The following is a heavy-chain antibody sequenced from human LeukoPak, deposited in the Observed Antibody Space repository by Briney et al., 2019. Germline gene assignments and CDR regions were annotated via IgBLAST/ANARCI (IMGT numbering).Heavy chain of an antibody. V-gene: IGHV3-53*01. CDR2: IYSGGST. CDR1: GFTFSSYG. Sequence: PGGSLRLSCAASGFTFSSYGMHWVRQAPGKGLEWVSVIYSGGSTYYADSVKGRFTISRDNSKNTLYLQMNSLRAEDTAVYYCARNTPSYYYYYMDVWGKGTTVTVSS. D-gene: IGHD2-2*02. J-gene: IGHJ6*03. CDR3: ARNTPSYYYYYMDV.